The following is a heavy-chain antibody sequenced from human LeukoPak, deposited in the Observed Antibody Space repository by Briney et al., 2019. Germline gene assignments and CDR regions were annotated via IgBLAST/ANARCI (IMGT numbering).Heavy chain of an antibody. V-gene: IGHV3-23*01. CDR3: AKDLSGSYYWGVFDY. J-gene: IGHJ4*02. CDR1: GFTFSSYA. D-gene: IGHD1-26*01. Sequence: GGSLRLSCAASGFTFSSYAMSWVRQAPGKGLEWVSAISGSGGSTYYADSVKGRFTISRDNSKNTLYLQMNSLRAEDTAVYYCAKDLSGSYYWGVFDYWGQGTLVTVSS. CDR2: ISGSGGST.